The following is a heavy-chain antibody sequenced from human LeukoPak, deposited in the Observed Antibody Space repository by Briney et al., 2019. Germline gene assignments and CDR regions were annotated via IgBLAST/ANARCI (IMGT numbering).Heavy chain of an antibody. Sequence: SETLSLTCAVYGGSFSGYYWSWIRQPPGKGLEWIGEINHSGSTNYNPSLKSRVTISVDTSKSQFSLKLSSVTAADTAVYYCARYRRYCSGGSCYHYFDYWGQGTLVTVSS. D-gene: IGHD2-15*01. CDR3: ARYRRYCSGGSCYHYFDY. V-gene: IGHV4-34*01. CDR2: INHSGST. CDR1: GGSFSGYY. J-gene: IGHJ4*02.